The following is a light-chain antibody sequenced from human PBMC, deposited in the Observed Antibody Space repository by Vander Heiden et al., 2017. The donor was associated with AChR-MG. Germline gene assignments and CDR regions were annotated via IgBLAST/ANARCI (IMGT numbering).Light chain of an antibody. J-gene: IGLJ1*01. CDR3: SSSAGSNNYV. Sequence: QSALTQPPSASGSPGQSATIHCTGTSSDVGGYNYASWYQQPPGNAPKLMIYDVIKRPSVVPDRFSGSKSGNTASLTVSGLQAEDEADYYCSSSAGSNNYVFGTGTKVTVL. V-gene: IGLV2-8*01. CDR1: SSDVGGYNY. CDR2: DVI.